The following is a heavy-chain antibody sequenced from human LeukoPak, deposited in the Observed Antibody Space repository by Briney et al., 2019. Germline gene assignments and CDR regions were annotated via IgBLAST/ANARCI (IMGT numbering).Heavy chain of an antibody. CDR1: GFTFSSCS. CDR2: ISSSSSTI. J-gene: IGHJ4*02. V-gene: IGHV3-48*02. Sequence: GGSLRLSCAASGFTFSSCSMNWVRQAPGKGLEWVSYISSSSSTIYYADSVKGRFTISRDNAKNSLYLQMNSLRDEDTAVYYCARDQDYGDYQKYIDYWGQGTLVTLSS. CDR3: ARDQDYGDYQKYIDY. D-gene: IGHD4-17*01.